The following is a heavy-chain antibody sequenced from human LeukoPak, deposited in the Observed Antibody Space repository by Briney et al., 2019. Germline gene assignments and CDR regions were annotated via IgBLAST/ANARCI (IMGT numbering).Heavy chain of an antibody. CDR3: VKPGDIYCSGSSCYFDY. CDR2: ISSHGGST. Sequence: PGGSLRLSCSASGFTFSGYAMHWVRQAPGKGLEYVSAISSHGGSTYYADSVKGRFTISRDNSKNTLYLQMSSLRAEDTAVYYCVKPGDIYCSGSSCYFDYWGQGTLVTVSS. D-gene: IGHD2-15*01. CDR1: GFTFSGYA. J-gene: IGHJ4*02. V-gene: IGHV3-64D*06.